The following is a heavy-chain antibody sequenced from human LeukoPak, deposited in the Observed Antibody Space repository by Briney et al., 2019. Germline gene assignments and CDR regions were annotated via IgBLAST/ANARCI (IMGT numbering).Heavy chain of an antibody. CDR1: GGSISSGSYY. V-gene: IGHV4-61*02. D-gene: IGHD2/OR15-2a*01. CDR2: IYTSGST. J-gene: IGHJ4*02. Sequence: PSQTLSLTCTVSGGSISSGSYYWSWIRQPAGKGLEWIGRIYTSGSTNYNPSLKSRVTISVDTSKNQFSLQLSSVTAADTAVYYCARGDGSLSSIGFDYWGQGTLVTVSS. CDR3: ARGDGSLSSIGFDY.